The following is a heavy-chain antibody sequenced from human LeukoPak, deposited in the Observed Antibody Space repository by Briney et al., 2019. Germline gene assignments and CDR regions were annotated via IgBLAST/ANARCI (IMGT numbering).Heavy chain of an antibody. CDR2: INPSGGSP. J-gene: IGHJ4*02. CDR3: ARASYGSGRLYYFDY. D-gene: IGHD3-10*01. Sequence: ASVKVSCKASGYTFTSYYMHWVRQAPGQGLEWMGIINPSGGSPSYAQKFQGRVTMTRDTSTSTVYMELSSLRSEDTAVYYCARASYGSGRLYYFDYWGQGTLVTVSS. V-gene: IGHV1-46*01. CDR1: GYTFTSYY.